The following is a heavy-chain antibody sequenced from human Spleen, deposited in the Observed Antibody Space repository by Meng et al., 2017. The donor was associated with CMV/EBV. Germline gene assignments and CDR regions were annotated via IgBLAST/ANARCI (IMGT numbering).Heavy chain of an antibody. D-gene: IGHD3-3*01. V-gene: IGHV4-31*03. CDR2: IYYSGST. J-gene: IGHJ6*02. CDR3: ARTYYDFWSGYSNYYGMDV. Sequence: LRLSCTVSGGSISSGGYYWSWIRQHPGKGLEWIGYIYYSGSTYYNPSLKSRVTISVDTSKNQFSLKLSSVTAADTAVYYCARTYYDFWSGYSNYYGMDVWGQGTTVTVSS. CDR1: GGSISSGGYY.